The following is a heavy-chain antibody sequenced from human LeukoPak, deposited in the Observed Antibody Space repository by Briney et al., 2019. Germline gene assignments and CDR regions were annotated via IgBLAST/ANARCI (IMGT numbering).Heavy chain of an antibody. CDR2: INPNSGGT. J-gene: IGHJ3*02. CDR3: ARPRLYSSSWYHAHATPDDAFDI. V-gene: IGHV1-2*02. D-gene: IGHD6-13*01. CDR1: GYTFTGYY. Sequence: ASVKVSCKASGYTFTGYYMHWVRQAPGQGLEWMGWINPNSGGTNYAQKFQGRVTMTRDTSISTAYMELSRLRSDDTAAYYCARPRLYSSSWYHAHATPDDAFDIWGQGTMVTVSS.